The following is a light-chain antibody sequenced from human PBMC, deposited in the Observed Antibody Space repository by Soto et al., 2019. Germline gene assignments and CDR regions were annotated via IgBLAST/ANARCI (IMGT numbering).Light chain of an antibody. CDR3: QHYNSYSEA. CDR2: GAS. CDR1: QSISSN. Sequence: EIVMTQSPATLALSPGERATLSCRASQSISSNLTWFQHKPGQAPRLLIYGASTRATGVPARFSGSGSGTEFTLTISSLQPDDFATYYCQHYNSYSEAFGHGTKVELK. V-gene: IGKV3-15*01. J-gene: IGKJ1*01.